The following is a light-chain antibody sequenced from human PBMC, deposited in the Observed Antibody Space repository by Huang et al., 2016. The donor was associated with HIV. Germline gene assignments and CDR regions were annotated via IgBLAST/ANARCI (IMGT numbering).Light chain of an antibody. Sequence: EVVMTQSPATLSVSPGERATLSCRASQSVGSNLAWYQQRPGQAPRRLIYGASMRATGVPVRVSGSGSGTDFTLTISSLQSEDFAIYYCQRYNDWLSLTFGGGTRVEIK. CDR3: QRYNDWLSLT. CDR2: GAS. CDR1: QSVGSN. V-gene: IGKV3-15*01. J-gene: IGKJ4*01.